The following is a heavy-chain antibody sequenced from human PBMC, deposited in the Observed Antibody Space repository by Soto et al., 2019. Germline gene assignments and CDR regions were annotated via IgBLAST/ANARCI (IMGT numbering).Heavy chain of an antibody. Sequence: QVHLVQSGAEVKKPGASVKVSCKASGYTFTSYGITWVRQAPGQGLEWMGWISAHNGNTDYAQKLQGRVIVTRDTSTSTAYMELRRLISDDSAVYCCARGRYGDYWGQGALVTVSS. CDR3: ARGRYGDY. CDR2: ISAHNGNT. J-gene: IGHJ4*02. V-gene: IGHV1-18*01. CDR1: GYTFTSYG. D-gene: IGHD1-1*01.